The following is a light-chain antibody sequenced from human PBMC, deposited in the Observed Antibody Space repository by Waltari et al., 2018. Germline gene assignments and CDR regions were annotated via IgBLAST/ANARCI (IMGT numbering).Light chain of an antibody. Sequence: QSALTQPASVSWSPGQSITISCTGTSRHIGSYDLFSWYQHHPGKAPKLMIFEVSQRPSGVSNRFSGSKSGNTASLTISGLQAEDEADYHCCSYAGNSIYVFGTGTKVTVL. CDR3: CSYAGNSIYV. V-gene: IGLV2-23*02. J-gene: IGLJ1*01. CDR2: EVS. CDR1: SRHIGSYDL.